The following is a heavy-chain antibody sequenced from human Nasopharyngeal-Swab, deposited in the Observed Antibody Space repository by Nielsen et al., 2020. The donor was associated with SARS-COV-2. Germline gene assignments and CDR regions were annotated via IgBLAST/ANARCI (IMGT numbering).Heavy chain of an antibody. Sequence: SETLSLTRTVSGGSISSSSYYWGWIRQPPGKGLEWIGSIYYSGSTYYNPSLKSRVTISVDTSKNQFSLKLSSVTAADTAVYYCVGSSWYGDYYYYYGTDVWGQGTTVTVSS. CDR2: IYYSGST. J-gene: IGHJ6*02. D-gene: IGHD6-13*01. V-gene: IGHV4-39*07. CDR1: GGSISSSSYY. CDR3: VGSSWYGDYYYYYGTDV.